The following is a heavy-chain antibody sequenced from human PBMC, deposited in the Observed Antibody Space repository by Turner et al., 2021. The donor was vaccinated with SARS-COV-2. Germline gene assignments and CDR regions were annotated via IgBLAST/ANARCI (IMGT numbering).Heavy chain of an antibody. CDR2: VDTAGGE. V-gene: IGHV3-13*01. Sequence: EVQLVESGGGLVQPGGSLRLSCAASGFTFSNYDMHWVRQVAGKGLEWVSAVDTAGGEYYAGSVKGRFTISRENAKNSFYLQLNSLTAGDTAVYYCVKEGRAVAGNWHFDLWGRGSLVTVSS. J-gene: IGHJ2*01. D-gene: IGHD6-19*01. CDR1: GFTFSNYD. CDR3: VKEGRAVAGNWHFDL.